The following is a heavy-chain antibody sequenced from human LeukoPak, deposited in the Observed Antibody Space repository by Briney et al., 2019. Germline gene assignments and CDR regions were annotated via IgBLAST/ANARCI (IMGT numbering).Heavy chain of an antibody. D-gene: IGHD6-19*01. CDR2: ISVDGKTA. Sequence: PGGSLRLSCVVSGFSVSNSGMSWVRQAPGKGLDWISAISVDGKTAYYADSVKGRFIISRDNSKNTLYLQLSGLRAEDTAVYYCAQGYLSGWYPSRGQGSMVSVSS. V-gene: IGHV3-23*01. J-gene: IGHJ4*02. CDR1: GFSVSNSG. CDR3: AQGYLSGWYPS.